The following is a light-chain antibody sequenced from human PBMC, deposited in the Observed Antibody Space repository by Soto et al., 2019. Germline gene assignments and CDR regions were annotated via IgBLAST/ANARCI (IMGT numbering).Light chain of an antibody. Sequence: IRMTPSPSSFSASTGARVTITCRASQSISSYLNWYQQKPGKAPKLLIYAASSLQSGVPSRFSGSGSGTDFTLTISSLQPEDFATYYCQQSYSTQITFGQGTRLEIK. CDR2: AAS. J-gene: IGKJ5*01. CDR1: QSISSY. V-gene: IGKV1-39*01. CDR3: QQSYSTQIT.